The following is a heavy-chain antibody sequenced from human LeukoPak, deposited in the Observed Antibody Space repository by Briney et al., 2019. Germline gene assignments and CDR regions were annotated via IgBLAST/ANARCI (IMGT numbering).Heavy chain of an antibody. Sequence: GGSLRLSCAASGFTFSSYGMHWVRQAPGKGLEWVAVISYDGSNKYYADSVKGRFTISRDNSKNTLYLQMNSLRAEDTAAYYCAKELSKTGGNTWGQGTLVTVSS. V-gene: IGHV3-30*18. D-gene: IGHD4-23*01. CDR2: ISYDGSNK. CDR1: GFTFSSYG. CDR3: AKELSKTGGNT. J-gene: IGHJ5*02.